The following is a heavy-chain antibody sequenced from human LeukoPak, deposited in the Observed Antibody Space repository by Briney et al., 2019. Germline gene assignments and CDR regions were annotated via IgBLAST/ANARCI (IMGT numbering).Heavy chain of an antibody. V-gene: IGHV1-69-2*01. J-gene: IGHJ4*02. D-gene: IGHD2-8*01. CDR1: GYTFSDYY. CDR3: ATGPYCTNGVCYVLFDY. CDR2: VDPEDGET. Sequence: AASVKVSCKASGYTFSDYYMHWIQQAPGKGLEWMGRVDPEDGETIYAEKFQGRVTITADTSTDTAYMELSSLRSEDTAVYHCATGPYCTNGVCYVLFDYWGQGSLVTVSS.